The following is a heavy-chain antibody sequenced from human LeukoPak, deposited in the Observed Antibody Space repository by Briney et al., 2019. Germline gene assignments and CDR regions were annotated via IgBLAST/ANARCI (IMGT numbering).Heavy chain of an antibody. CDR2: IKQDGSEK. V-gene: IGHV3-7*01. CDR1: GFTFNKYR. CDR3: ARDGGPFDS. J-gene: IGHJ4*02. Sequence: GGSLRLSCAASGFTFNKYRMSWVRQAPGKGLEWVANIKQDGSEKYYVDSVKGRFTISRDNAKKSLYLQMNSLRAEDTAVYYCARDGGPFDSWGQGTLVTASS. D-gene: IGHD2-15*01.